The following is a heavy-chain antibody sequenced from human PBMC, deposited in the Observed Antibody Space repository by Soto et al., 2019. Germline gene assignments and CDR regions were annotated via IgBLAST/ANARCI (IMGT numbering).Heavy chain of an antibody. CDR1: GGFFSGYF. Sequence: SETLSLTCAVYGGFFSGYFWSWIRQPPGKGLEWIGEINLNGITNFNPSLKSRVTISLDTSKKQIFLKLTSVTAADTAVYYCARDLRGGVVYWGQGTLVTVS. J-gene: IGHJ4*02. V-gene: IGHV4-34*01. D-gene: IGHD2-8*02. CDR2: INLNGIT. CDR3: ARDLRGGVVY.